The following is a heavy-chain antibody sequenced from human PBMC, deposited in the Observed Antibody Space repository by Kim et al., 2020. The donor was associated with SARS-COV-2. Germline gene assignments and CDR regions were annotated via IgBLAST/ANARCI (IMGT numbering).Heavy chain of an antibody. CDR1: GFTFGNFA. CDR3: AELPLREARNV. J-gene: IGHJ6*02. D-gene: IGHD1-26*01. V-gene: IGHV3-23*01. Sequence: GGSLRLSCAASGFTFGNFAMSWVRQAPGKGLEWVSTINGGGGSTSYADSVKGRFTISRDNSKNTLYLQMNSLRADDTAVYYCAELPLREARNVWGQGTTVTVSS. CDR2: INGGGGST.